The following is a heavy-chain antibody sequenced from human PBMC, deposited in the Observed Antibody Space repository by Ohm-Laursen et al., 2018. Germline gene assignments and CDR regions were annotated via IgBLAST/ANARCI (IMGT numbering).Heavy chain of an antibody. CDR2: IYYSGST. J-gene: IGHJ4*02. CDR3: AARGQYYFDY. Sequence: SETLSLTCTVSGGSISSDYWSWIRQPPGKGLKWIGYIYYSGSTNYNPSLKSRVTISVDTSKNQFSLNLSSVTAADTAVYYCAARGQYYFDYWGQGTLVTVSS. CDR1: GGSISSDY. V-gene: IGHV4-59*01. D-gene: IGHD3-10*01.